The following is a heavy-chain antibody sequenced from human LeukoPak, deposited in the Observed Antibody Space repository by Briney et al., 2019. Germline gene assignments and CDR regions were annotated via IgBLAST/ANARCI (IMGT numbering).Heavy chain of an antibody. J-gene: IGHJ6*03. V-gene: IGHV3-48*03. CDR3: AREGAAIYYYMDV. Sequence: GGSLRLSCAASGFTFSSYEMNWVRQAPGKGLGWVSYISSSGSTIYYADSVKGRFTISRDNAKNSLYLQMNSLRAEDTALYYCAREGAAIYYYMDVWGKGTTVTVSS. CDR2: ISSSGSTI. CDR1: GFTFSSYE. D-gene: IGHD4/OR15-4a*01.